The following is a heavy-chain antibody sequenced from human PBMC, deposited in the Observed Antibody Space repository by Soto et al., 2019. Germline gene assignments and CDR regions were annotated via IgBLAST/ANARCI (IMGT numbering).Heavy chain of an antibody. Sequence: SETLSLTCSVSGGSISSSSYFWGWIRQPPGKGLEWIGSIYYNGDTYYNPSLKSRVTISVDTSKKQFSLKLSSVTAADTAVYYCARLGGNYGDFPFDFWGQGTLVTVSS. V-gene: IGHV4-39*01. CDR3: ARLGGNYGDFPFDF. CDR1: GGSISSSSYF. CDR2: IYYNGDT. D-gene: IGHD4-17*01. J-gene: IGHJ4*02.